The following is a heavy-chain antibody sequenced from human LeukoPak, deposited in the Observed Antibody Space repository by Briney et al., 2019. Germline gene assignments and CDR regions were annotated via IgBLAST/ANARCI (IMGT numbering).Heavy chain of an antibody. CDR3: AKTHVSSGWYYFDY. V-gene: IGHV3-23*01. CDR1: GFRFSDYT. CDR2: IGGRGGST. Sequence: PGGSLRLSCAASGFRFSDYTMTWVRQAPGKGPEWVSAIGGRGGSTYYADSLGGRFTISRDNSKDMLYLQMNSLRAEDTAVYYCAKTHVSSGWYYFDYWGQGTLVTVSS. J-gene: IGHJ4*02. D-gene: IGHD6-19*01.